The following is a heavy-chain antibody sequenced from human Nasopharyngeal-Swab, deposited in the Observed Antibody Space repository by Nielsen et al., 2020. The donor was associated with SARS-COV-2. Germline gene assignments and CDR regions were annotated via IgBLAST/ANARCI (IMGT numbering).Heavy chain of an antibody. D-gene: IGHD1-7*01. Sequence: SETLSLTCTVSGGSVSSDIYSWSWIRQPPGKGLEWIGYVVYSGRTNYNPSLKSRGTISVDTSKDQFSLKLNSVTAADTAMYFCARTSTTTPFDSWGQGTLVAVSS. J-gene: IGHJ4*02. CDR1: GGSVSSDIYS. CDR3: ARTSTTTPFDS. V-gene: IGHV4-61*01. CDR2: VVYSGRT.